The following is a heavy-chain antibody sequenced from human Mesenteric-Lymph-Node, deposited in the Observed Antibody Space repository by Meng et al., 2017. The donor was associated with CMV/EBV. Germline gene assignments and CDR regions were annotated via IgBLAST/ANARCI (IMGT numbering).Heavy chain of an antibody. J-gene: IGHJ6*02. CDR3: FKTGDIVATIPFFSGGPQRNYYYGMDV. V-gene: IGHV3-23*01. Sequence: GESLKISCAASGFTFNNYPMSWVRQAPGMGLEWVSGISASGGSIYDADSVKGRFTISRDNSKNTLYLQMNSLKTEDTAVYYCFKTGDIVATIPFFSGGPQRNYYYGMDVWGQGTTVTVSS. D-gene: IGHD5-12*01. CDR1: GFTFNNYP. CDR2: ISASGGSI.